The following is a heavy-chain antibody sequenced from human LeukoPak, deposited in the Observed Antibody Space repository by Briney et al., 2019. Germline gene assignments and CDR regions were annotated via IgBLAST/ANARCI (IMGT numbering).Heavy chain of an antibody. CDR3: ARGVREDYGDLDAFDI. CDR1: GFTVSSNY. J-gene: IGHJ3*02. V-gene: IGHV3-53*01. Sequence: GGSLRLSCAASGFTVSSNYMSWVRQAPGKGLEWVSVIYSGGSTYYADSVKGRFTISRDNSKNTLYLQMNSLRAEDTAVYYCARGVREDYGDLDAFDIWGQGTMVTVSS. CDR2: IYSGGST. D-gene: IGHD4-17*01.